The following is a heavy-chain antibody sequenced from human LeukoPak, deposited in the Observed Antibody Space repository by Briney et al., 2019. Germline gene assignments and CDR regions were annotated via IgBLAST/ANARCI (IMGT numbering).Heavy chain of an antibody. J-gene: IGHJ5*02. Sequence: SETLSLTCTVSGGSISSYYWSWIRQPPGKGLEWIGEINHSGSTNYNPSLKSRVTISVDTSKNQFSLKLSSVTAADTAVYYCARRYCSSTSCYVIWFDPWGQGTLVTVSS. D-gene: IGHD2-2*01. CDR2: INHSGST. CDR1: GGSISSYY. CDR3: ARRYCSSTSCYVIWFDP. V-gene: IGHV4-34*01.